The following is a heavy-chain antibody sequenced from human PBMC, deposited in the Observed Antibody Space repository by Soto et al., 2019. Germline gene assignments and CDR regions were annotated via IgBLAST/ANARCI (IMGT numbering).Heavy chain of an antibody. V-gene: IGHV1-18*01. D-gene: IGHD3-10*01. Sequence: ASVKVSCKASGYTFTRSGISWVRQAPGQGLEWMGWISTYNGDTNYAQTFQGRVTMTTDTSTSTVHMELSSLRSEDTAVYYCARDGSGSALDAFDIWGQGTMVTVSS. CDR1: GYTFTRSG. CDR2: ISTYNGDT. CDR3: ARDGSGSALDAFDI. J-gene: IGHJ3*02.